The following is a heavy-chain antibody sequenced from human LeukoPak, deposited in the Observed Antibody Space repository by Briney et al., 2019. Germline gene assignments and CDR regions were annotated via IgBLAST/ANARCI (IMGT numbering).Heavy chain of an antibody. J-gene: IGHJ5*02. CDR2: ISGNGGST. CDR3: AKVGGDYDFWSGVPKWFDP. CDR1: GFTFSSYA. D-gene: IGHD3-3*01. Sequence: PGASLRLSCAASGFTFSSYAMSWVRQAPGKGLEWVSAISGNGGSTYYADSVKGRFTISRDNSKNTLYLQMNSLRAEDTAVYYCAKVGGDYDFWSGVPKWFDPWGQGTLVTVSS. V-gene: IGHV3-23*01.